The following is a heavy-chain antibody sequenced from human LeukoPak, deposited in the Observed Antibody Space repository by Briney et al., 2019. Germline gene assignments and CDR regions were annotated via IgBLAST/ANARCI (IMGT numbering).Heavy chain of an antibody. V-gene: IGHV4-34*01. CDR2: INHSGST. D-gene: IGHD3-3*01. CDR3: ARGATIFGVVSHYYYYYYMDV. J-gene: IGHJ6*03. CDR1: GGSFSGYY. Sequence: SETLSLTCAVYGGSFSGYYWSWIRQPPGKGLEWIGEINHSGSTNYNPSLKSRVTVSVDTSKNQFSLKLSSVTAADTAVYYCARGATIFGVVSHYYYYYYMDVWGEGTTVTVSS.